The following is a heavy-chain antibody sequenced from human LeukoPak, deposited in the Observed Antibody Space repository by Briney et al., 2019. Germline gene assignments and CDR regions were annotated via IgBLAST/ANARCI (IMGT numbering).Heavy chain of an antibody. CDR3: ARSSEGRYYYDRNGYGYYYYYMDV. D-gene: IGHD3-22*01. CDR1: GGSISSSSYY. V-gene: IGHV4-61*05. J-gene: IGHJ6*03. Sequence: KPSETLSLTCTVSGGSISSSSYYWGWIRQPPGKGLEWIGYIYYSGSTSYNPSLKSRVTISLDTSKKEFFLKLSSVTAADTAVYYCARSSEGRYYYDRNGYGYYYYYMDVWGKGTTVTISS. CDR2: IYYSGST.